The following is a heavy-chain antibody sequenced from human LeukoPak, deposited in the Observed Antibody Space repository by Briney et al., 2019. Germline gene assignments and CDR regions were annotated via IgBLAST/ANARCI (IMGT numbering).Heavy chain of an antibody. D-gene: IGHD4-23*01. Sequence: ASVKVSCKASGGTFSSYAISWVRQAPGQGLEWMGGIIPIFGTANYAQKFQGRVTITADESTSTAYMELSSLRSEDTAVYYCARDDVSPHERTVVGWFDPWGQGTLVTVSS. CDR1: GGTFSSYA. J-gene: IGHJ5*02. CDR3: ARDDVSPHERTVVGWFDP. CDR2: IIPIFGTA. V-gene: IGHV1-69*13.